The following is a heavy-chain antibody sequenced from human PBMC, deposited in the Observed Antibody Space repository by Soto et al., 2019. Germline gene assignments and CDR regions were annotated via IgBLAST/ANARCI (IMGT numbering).Heavy chain of an antibody. CDR1: GFTFSSYG. V-gene: IGHV3-33*01. Sequence: QVQLVESGGGVVQPGRSLRLSCAASGFTFSSYGMHWVRQAPGKGLEWVAVIWYDGSNKYYADSVKGRFTISRDNSKNTLYLQMNSLRAEDTAVYYFARDQYYESSVPPLLLLDYWVQGTLVTVSS. CDR2: IWYDGSNK. CDR3: ARDQYYESSVPPLLLLDY. J-gene: IGHJ4*02. D-gene: IGHD3-22*01.